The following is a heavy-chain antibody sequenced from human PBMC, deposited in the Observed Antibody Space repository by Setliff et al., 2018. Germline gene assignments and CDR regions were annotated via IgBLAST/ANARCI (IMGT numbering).Heavy chain of an antibody. J-gene: IGHJ5*01. Sequence: GESLKISCKASGYIFTNYWIGWVRQMPGKGLEWMGVIYPGDSDTRYSPSFQGQVTITVDKSLSTAYLQWSSLKASDSGKYYCARRGYGGYIYGSFDSWGQGTLVTVSS. CDR2: IYPGDSDT. CDR1: GYIFTNYW. D-gene: IGHD5-18*01. CDR3: ARRGYGGYIYGSFDS. V-gene: IGHV5-51*01.